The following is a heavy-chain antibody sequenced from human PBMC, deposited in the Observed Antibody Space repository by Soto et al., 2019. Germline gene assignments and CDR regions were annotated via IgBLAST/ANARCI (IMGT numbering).Heavy chain of an antibody. V-gene: IGHV1-8*01. CDR2: MNPNSGNT. J-gene: IGHJ4*02. Sequence: ASVKVSCKASGYTFTSYDINWVRQATGQGLEWMGWMNPNSGNTGYAQKFQGRVTMTRNTSISTAYMELSSLRSEDTAVYYCARDGYRSCWYWGQWLVRDGWYFDYWGQGTLVTVSS. CDR3: ARDGYRSCWYWGQWLVRDGWYFDY. D-gene: IGHD6-13*01. CDR1: GYTFTSYD.